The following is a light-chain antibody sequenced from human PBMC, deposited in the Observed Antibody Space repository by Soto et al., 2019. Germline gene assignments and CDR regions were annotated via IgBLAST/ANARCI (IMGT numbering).Light chain of an antibody. CDR1: SSNIGAGYD. Sequence: SVLTQPPSVSGAPGQRVTISCTGSSSNIGAGYDVHWYQQLPGTAPKLLIYGNNNRPSGVPDRFSGSKSGTSASLAITGLQADDEADYYCQSFDTSLSGVFGGGTKLTVL. V-gene: IGLV1-40*01. J-gene: IGLJ3*02. CDR2: GNN. CDR3: QSFDTSLSGV.